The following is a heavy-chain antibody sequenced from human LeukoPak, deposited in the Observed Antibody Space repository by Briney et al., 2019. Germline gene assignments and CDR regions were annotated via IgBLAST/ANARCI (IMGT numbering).Heavy chain of an antibody. CDR1: GYTFTSYY. Sequence: ASVKVSCKASGYTFTSYYMHWVRQAPGQGLEWMGIINPSGGSTSYAQKFQGRVTMTRDTSTSTVYMELSSLRSEDTAVYYCARVGCSGGSCYSDYYYYMDVWGKGTTVTVSS. V-gene: IGHV1-46*01. D-gene: IGHD2-15*01. CDR3: ARVGCSGGSCYSDYYYYMDV. J-gene: IGHJ6*03. CDR2: INPSGGST.